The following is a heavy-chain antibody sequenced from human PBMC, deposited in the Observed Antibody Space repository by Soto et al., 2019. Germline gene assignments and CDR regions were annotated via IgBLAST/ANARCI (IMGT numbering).Heavy chain of an antibody. CDR3: APYWGSGNNENAFDI. J-gene: IGHJ3*02. CDR1: GGSISSGFYF. V-gene: IGHV4-31*03. CDR2: ISYSGST. Sequence: QVQLQESAPGLVKPSETLSLTCSVSGGSISSGFYFWTWISQHPGKVLEWLGYISYSGSTYYNPSLKSRVVISVDTSMNQSSLTLSSVTAADTAVDYCAPYWGSGNNENAFDIWGQGTMVTVSS. D-gene: IGHD2-15*01.